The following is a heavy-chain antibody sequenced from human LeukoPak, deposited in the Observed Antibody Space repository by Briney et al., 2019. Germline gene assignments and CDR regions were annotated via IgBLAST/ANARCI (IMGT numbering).Heavy chain of an antibody. CDR3: AARNLSTRAFDI. V-gene: IGHV4-34*01. J-gene: IGHJ3*02. Sequence: SETLSLTCAVYGGSFSGYYWSWIRQPPGKGLEWIGEINHSGSTNYNPSLKSRVTKSVDTSKNQFSLKLSSVTAADTAVYYCAARNLSTRAFDIWGQGTMVTVSS. D-gene: IGHD1-14*01. CDR1: GGSFSGYY. CDR2: INHSGST.